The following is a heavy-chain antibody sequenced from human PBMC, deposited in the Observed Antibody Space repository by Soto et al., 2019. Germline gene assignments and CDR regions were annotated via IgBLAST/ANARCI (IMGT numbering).Heavy chain of an antibody. Sequence: GGSLRLSCAASGFTFSSYEMNWVRQAPGKGLEWVSYISSSASTIYYADSVKGRFTMSRDNAKDSLYLQMNTLRAEDTAVYYCARQYCGGDCYHFDYWGQGTLVTVSS. CDR3: ARQYCGGDCYHFDY. CDR1: GFTFSSYE. CDR2: ISSSASTI. D-gene: IGHD2-21*02. V-gene: IGHV3-48*03. J-gene: IGHJ4*02.